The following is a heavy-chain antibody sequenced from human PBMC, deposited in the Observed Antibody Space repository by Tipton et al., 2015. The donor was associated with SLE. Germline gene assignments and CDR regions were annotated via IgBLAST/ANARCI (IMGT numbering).Heavy chain of an antibody. CDR3: ARLEGGDYADF. CDR2: IYYSGNT. CDR1: GGSFSGYY. V-gene: IGHV4-59*08. Sequence: GLVKPSETLSLTCAVYGGSFSGYYWSWIRQPPGKGLEWIGYIYYSGNTNYNPSLEGRVTMSIDTSKSHFSLRLSSVTAADTAVYYCARLEGGDYADFWGQGTLVTVSS. D-gene: IGHD4-17*01. J-gene: IGHJ4*02.